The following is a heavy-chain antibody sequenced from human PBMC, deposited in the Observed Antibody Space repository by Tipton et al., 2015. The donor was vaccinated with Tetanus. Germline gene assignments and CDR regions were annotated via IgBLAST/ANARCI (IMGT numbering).Heavy chain of an antibody. CDR2: IYYSGGT. J-gene: IGHJ4*02. Sequence: TLSLTCSVSGGSMSSHYWSWIRQPPGKGLEWIGYIYYSGGTKYNPSLKSRVTISVDTSKKQLSLKLSSVTAADTAVYYCARGVSRDWNGHYFDYWGQGALVTVSS. V-gene: IGHV4-59*11. CDR3: ARGVSRDWNGHYFDY. CDR1: GGSMSSHY. D-gene: IGHD1-1*01.